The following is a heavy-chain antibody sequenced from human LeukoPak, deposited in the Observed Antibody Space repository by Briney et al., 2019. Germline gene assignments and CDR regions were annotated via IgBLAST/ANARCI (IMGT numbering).Heavy chain of an antibody. Sequence: ASVKVSCKASGYTFTSYDINWVRQATGQGLEWMGWMKPNRGNTGYTQTFQGRVTITRKTSISTAYMEMSSLRSEDTAVYYCARGGGYSSSWYSARVWNYYYYYMDVWGKGTTVTVSS. V-gene: IGHV1-8*03. CDR1: GYTFTSYD. J-gene: IGHJ6*03. CDR2: MKPNRGNT. CDR3: ARGGGYSSSWYSARVWNYYYYYMDV. D-gene: IGHD6-13*01.